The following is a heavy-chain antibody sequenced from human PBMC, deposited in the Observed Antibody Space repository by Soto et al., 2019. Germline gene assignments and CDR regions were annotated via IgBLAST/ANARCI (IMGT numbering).Heavy chain of an antibody. J-gene: IGHJ5*02. CDR3: ARWKMTTVTTGWFDP. Sequence: SETLSLTCTVSGGSISSSSYYWGWIRQPPGKGLEWIGSIYYSGSTYYNPSLKSRVTISVDTSKNQFSLKLSSVTAADTAVYYCARWKMTTVTTGWFDPWGQGTLVTVSS. CDR2: IYYSGST. CDR1: GGSISSSSYY. D-gene: IGHD4-17*01. V-gene: IGHV4-39*01.